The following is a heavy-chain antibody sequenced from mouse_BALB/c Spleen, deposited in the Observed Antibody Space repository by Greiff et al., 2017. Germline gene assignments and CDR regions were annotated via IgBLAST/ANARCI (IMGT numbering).Heavy chain of an antibody. J-gene: IGHJ2*01. CDR3: ARDAHRYDVEYYFDY. Sequence: QVQLKESGPGLVAPSQSLSITCTVSGFSLTSYGVHWVRQPPGKGLEWLGVIWAGGSTNYNSALMSRLSISKDNSKSQVFLKMNSLQTDDTAMYYCARDAHRYDVEYYFDYWGQGTTLTVSS. V-gene: IGHV2-9*02. D-gene: IGHD2-14*01. CDR1: GFSLTSYG. CDR2: IWAGGST.